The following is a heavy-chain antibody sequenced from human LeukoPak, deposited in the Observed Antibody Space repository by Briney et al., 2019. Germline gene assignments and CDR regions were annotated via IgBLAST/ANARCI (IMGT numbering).Heavy chain of an antibody. CDR3: ARDELSTYYYGSGSLRHFDL. CDR1: GFTFSSYS. CDR2: ISSSSSYI. V-gene: IGHV3-21*01. D-gene: IGHD3-10*01. J-gene: IGHJ2*01. Sequence: GGSLRLSCAASGFTFSSYSMNWVRQAPGKGLEWVSSISSSSSYIYYADSVKGRFTNSRDNAKNSLYLQMNSLRAEDTAVYYCARDELSTYYYGSGSLRHFDLWGRGTLVTVSS.